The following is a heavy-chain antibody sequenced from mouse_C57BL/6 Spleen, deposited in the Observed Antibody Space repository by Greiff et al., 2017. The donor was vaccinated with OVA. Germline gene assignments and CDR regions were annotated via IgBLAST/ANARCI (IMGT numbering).Heavy chain of an antibody. CDR3: ARGDYGNYEKDY. J-gene: IGHJ2*01. CDR1: GYTFTSYW. D-gene: IGHD2-1*01. V-gene: IGHV1-59*01. CDR2: IDPSDSYT. Sequence: QVQLQQPGAELVRPGPSVKLSCKASGYTFTSYWMHWVKQRPGQGLEWIGVIDPSDSYTNYNQKFKGKATLTVDTSSSTAYMQLSSLTSEDSAVYYCARGDYGNYEKDYWGQGTTLTVSS.